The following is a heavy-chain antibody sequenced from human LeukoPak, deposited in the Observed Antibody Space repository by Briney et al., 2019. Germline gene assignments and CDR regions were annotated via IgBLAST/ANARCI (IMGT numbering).Heavy chain of an antibody. Sequence: SETLSLTCTVSGGSISSYYWSWIRRPPGKGLEWIGYIYYSGSTNYNPSLKSRVTISVDTSKNQFFLKLSSVTAADTAVYYCARSPRYSSSWRYYFDYWGQGTLVTVSS. CDR2: IYYSGST. CDR3: ARSPRYSSSWRYYFDY. V-gene: IGHV4-59*01. D-gene: IGHD6-13*01. J-gene: IGHJ4*02. CDR1: GGSISSYY.